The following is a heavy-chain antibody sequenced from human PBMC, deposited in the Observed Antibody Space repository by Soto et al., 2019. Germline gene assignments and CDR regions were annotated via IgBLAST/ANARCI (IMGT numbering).Heavy chain of an antibody. CDR3: AREHYDSSGYYRIDS. V-gene: IGHV3-30-3*01. J-gene: IGHJ4*02. D-gene: IGHD3-22*01. Sequence: QVQLVESGGGVAQPGRSLRVSCAASGFTFSGYAMHWVRQAPGKGLEWVAIIGYDGSLESYAESVKGRFTISRDNSNNTLFLLMNSLRPEDNAVYYCAREHYDSSGYYRIDSWGQGTLVTVSS. CDR1: GFTFSGYA. CDR2: IGYDGSLE.